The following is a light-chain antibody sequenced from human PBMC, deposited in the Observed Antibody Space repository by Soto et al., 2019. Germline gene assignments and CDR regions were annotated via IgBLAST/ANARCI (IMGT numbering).Light chain of an antibody. CDR1: SSDVGGYNY. V-gene: IGLV2-8*01. Sequence: QSVLTQPPSASGSPGQSVTISCTGTSSDVGGYNYVSWYQQHPGKAPTLMIYEVSKRPSGVPDRFSGSKSGNTASLTVSGLQDEDEADYYCSSYAGSNNWNFGTGTKLTVL. CDR3: SSYAGSNNWN. J-gene: IGLJ1*01. CDR2: EVS.